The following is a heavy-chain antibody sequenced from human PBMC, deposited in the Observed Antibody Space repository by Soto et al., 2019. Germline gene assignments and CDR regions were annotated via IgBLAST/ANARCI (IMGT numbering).Heavy chain of an antibody. V-gene: IGHV3-23*01. CDR1: GFTFSNYA. CDR2: IRGSGGPT. D-gene: IGHD5-12*01. CDR3: VKDFRGGYDWTHD. J-gene: IGHJ4*02. Sequence: EVQLLESGGDLVQPVGSLRLSCAASGFTFSNYAMSWVRQAPGQGLEWVSLIRGSGGPTNYADSVKGRFTVSRDNSKNMLFLQMNSLRFEDTAVYYCVKDFRGGYDWTHDWGQGTLVTVSS.